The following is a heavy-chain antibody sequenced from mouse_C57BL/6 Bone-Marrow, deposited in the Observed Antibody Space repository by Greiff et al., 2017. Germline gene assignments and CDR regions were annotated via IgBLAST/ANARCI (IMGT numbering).Heavy chain of an antibody. CDR1: GFTFSSSG. V-gene: IGHV5-6*01. J-gene: IGHJ2*01. CDR3: ARQLCDY. Sequence: EVKLVESGGDLVKPGGSLKLSCAASGFTFSSSGMSWVRQTPDKRLEWVATISSGGSYTYYPDSVKGRFTISRDNATNTPFLQMSSLKSEDTAMYYCARQLCDYWGQGTTLTVSS. CDR2: ISSGGSYT.